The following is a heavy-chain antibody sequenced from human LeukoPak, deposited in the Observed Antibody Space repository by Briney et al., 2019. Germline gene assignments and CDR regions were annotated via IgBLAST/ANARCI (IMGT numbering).Heavy chain of an antibody. J-gene: IGHJ6*02. CDR3: ARDRVVVLSLYYYGMDV. CDR1: GGTFSSYA. Sequence: SVKVSCKASGGTFSSYAISWVRQAPGQGLEWMGGIIPIFGTANYAQKFQGRVTITADESTSTAYMELSSLRSEDTAVYYCARDRVVVLSLYYYGMDVWGQGTTVTVSS. V-gene: IGHV1-69*13. CDR2: IIPIFGTA. D-gene: IGHD3-22*01.